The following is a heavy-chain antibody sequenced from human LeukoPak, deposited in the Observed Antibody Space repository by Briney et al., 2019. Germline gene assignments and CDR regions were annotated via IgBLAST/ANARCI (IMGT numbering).Heavy chain of an antibody. Sequence: ASVKVSCKASGYTFTSYYMHWVRQAPGQGLEWMGIINPSGGSTSYAQKFQGRVTMTRDMSTSTVYMELSSLRSEDTAVYYCARAGTTAAYYYYYYMDVWGKGTTVTISS. CDR3: ARAGTTAAYYYYYYMDV. CDR2: INPSGGST. J-gene: IGHJ6*03. CDR1: GYTFTSYY. D-gene: IGHD1-1*01. V-gene: IGHV1-46*01.